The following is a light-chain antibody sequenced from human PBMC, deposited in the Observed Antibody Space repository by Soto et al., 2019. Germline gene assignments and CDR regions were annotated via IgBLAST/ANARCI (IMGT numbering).Light chain of an antibody. Sequence: QSVLTQPASVSGSPGQSITISCTGTSSDVGGYNYVSWYQQHPAKAPKLMIYEVSNRPSGVSHRFSGSKSGNTASLTISGLQAEDEAYYYCFSYTTSSPLVFGGGTKVTVL. CDR1: SSDVGGYNY. CDR3: FSYTTSSPLV. J-gene: IGLJ3*02. CDR2: EVS. V-gene: IGLV2-14*01.